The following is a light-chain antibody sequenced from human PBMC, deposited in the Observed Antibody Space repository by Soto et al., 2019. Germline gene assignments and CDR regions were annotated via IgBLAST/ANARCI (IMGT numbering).Light chain of an antibody. CDR3: QQTYTKPIT. CDR1: QSISTY. V-gene: IGKV1-39*01. J-gene: IGKJ4*01. Sequence: DIQMPQSPSSLSASVGDRVTSTCRANQSISTYLNWFQQKPGKAPKLLIYAACSWQSGGPSRFSGSGSGTDFTVTIRSLQPEDVADYFCQQTYTKPITFGGGVKVEI. CDR2: AAC.